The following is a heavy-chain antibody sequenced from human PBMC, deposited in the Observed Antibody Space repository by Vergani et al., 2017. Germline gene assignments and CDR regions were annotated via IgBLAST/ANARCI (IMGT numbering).Heavy chain of an antibody. CDR2: ISYDGSNK. J-gene: IGHJ4*02. CDR3: ARATFRWQLAIDY. CDR1: GFTFSSYA. D-gene: IGHD6-13*01. Sequence: QVQLVESGGGVVQPGRSLRLSCAASGFTFSSYAMHWVRQAPGKGLEWVAVISYDGSNKYYADSVKGRFTISRDNSKNTLYLQMNSLRAEDTAVYYCARATFRWQLAIDYWGQGTLVTVSS. V-gene: IGHV3-30-3*01.